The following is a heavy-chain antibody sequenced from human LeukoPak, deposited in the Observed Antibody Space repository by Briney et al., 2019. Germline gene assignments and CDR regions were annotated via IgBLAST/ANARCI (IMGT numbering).Heavy chain of an antibody. Sequence: GGSLRLSCAASGLTFSSYAMSWVRQAPGKGLEWVSAVSGSGGSTYYADSVKGRFTNSRDNAKNSLYLQMNSLRAEDTAVYYCARVDRGFHIVVDYWGQGTLVTVSS. CDR1: GLTFSSYA. CDR3: ARVDRGFHIVVDY. V-gene: IGHV3-23*01. CDR2: VSGSGGST. D-gene: IGHD2-21*01. J-gene: IGHJ4*02.